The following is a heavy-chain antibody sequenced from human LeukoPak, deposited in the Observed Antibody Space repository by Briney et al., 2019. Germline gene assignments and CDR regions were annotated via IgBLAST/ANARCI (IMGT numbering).Heavy chain of an antibody. D-gene: IGHD3-3*01. J-gene: IGHJ4*02. V-gene: IGHV3-23*01. CDR2: ISGSGGST. CDR1: GFTFSSYA. Sequence: WGSLRLSCAASGFTFSSYAMSWVRQAPGKGLEWVSAISGSGGSTYYADSVKGRFTISRDNSKNTLYLQMNSLRAEDTAVYYXXXAXXXWILYYFDYWGQGTLVTVSS. CDR3: XXAXXXWILYYFDY.